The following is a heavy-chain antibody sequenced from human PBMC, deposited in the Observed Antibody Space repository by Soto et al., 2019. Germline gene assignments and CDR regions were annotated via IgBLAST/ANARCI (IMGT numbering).Heavy chain of an antibody. J-gene: IGHJ4*02. CDR3: ARLKSNSAWGGSYF. CDR1: GGTFTSYA. CDR2: IIPSFGTP. Sequence: QVQLRQSGAEVKKVGSSVRVSCKASGGTFTSYAISWVRQAPGKGLEWLGGIIPSFGTPKYAQKFQGRVTINADDSRSRVYMELTSLRSDDTAVYFCARLKSNSAWGGSYFWGQGTLVSVSS. D-gene: IGHD1-26*01. V-gene: IGHV1-69*01.